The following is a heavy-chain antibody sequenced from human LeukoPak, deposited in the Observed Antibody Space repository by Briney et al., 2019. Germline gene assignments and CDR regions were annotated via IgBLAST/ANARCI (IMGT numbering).Heavy chain of an antibody. CDR3: GRGAPVYEAFDI. CDR2: IYTSGST. V-gene: IGHV4-4*07. Sequence: PSQSLSLTCTVSGGSISSYYWSWIRQPAGKGLEWIGRIYTSGSTNYNPSLKSRVTMSVDTSKNQFSLKLSSVTASDPAVYYCGRGAPVYEAFDIWGQGTMVTVSS. CDR1: GGSISSYY. J-gene: IGHJ3*02.